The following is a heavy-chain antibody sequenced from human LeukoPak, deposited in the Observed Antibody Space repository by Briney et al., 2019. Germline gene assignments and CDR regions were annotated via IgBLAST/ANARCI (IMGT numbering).Heavy chain of an antibody. Sequence: ASVKVSCKTSGYTFTSYGVSWVRQAPGQGLEWMGWISGYNGNTNYAQKLQGRVTMTTDTSTSTAYMELRSLRSDDTAVYYCARDTHRTSDAFDIWGQGTMVTVSS. CDR2: ISGYNGNT. V-gene: IGHV1-18*01. CDR1: GYTFTSYG. J-gene: IGHJ3*02. CDR3: ARDTHRTSDAFDI.